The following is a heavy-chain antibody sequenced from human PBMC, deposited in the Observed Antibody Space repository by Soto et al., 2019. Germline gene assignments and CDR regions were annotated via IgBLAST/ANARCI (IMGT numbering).Heavy chain of an antibody. Sequence: SETLSLICTVSGGSISRYYWNWIRQPPGKGLEWIGYIYYSGSTNYNPSLKSRVTMSVDTSKNQFSLNLYSVTAADTAVYYCAKDDAPAAPSTFDSWSQGALVTVSS. V-gene: IGHV4-59*12. J-gene: IGHJ4*02. CDR3: AKDDAPAAPSTFDS. D-gene: IGHD2-2*01. CDR1: GGSISRYY. CDR2: IYYSGST.